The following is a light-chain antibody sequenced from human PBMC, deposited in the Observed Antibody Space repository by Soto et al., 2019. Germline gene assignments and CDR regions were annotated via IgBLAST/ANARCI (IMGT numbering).Light chain of an antibody. V-gene: IGLV2-14*03. J-gene: IGLJ2*01. CDR3: SSYTDSSFVI. CDR2: DVS. CDR1: SSDIGDYKY. Sequence: QSALTQPASVSGSPGQSITISCTGTSSDIGDYKYVSWYKQHPGKAPKLMIYDVSNRPSGVSNRFSGSKSGNTASLTISGLQAEDEADYYCSSYTDSSFVISGGGTKLTVL.